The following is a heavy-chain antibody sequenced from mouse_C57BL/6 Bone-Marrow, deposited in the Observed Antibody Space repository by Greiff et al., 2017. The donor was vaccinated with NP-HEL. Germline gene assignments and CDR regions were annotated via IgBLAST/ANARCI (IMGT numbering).Heavy chain of an antibody. CDR3: ARRDYGNYDYAMDY. D-gene: IGHD2-1*01. CDR2: ISSGSSTI. J-gene: IGHJ4*01. V-gene: IGHV5-17*01. Sequence: DVQLVESGGGLVKPGGSLKLSCAASGFTFSDYGMHWVRQAPEKGLEWVAYISSGSSTIYYADTVKGRFTISRDNAKNTLFLQMTSLRSEDTAMYYCARRDYGNYDYAMDYWGQGTSVTVSS. CDR1: GFTFSDYG.